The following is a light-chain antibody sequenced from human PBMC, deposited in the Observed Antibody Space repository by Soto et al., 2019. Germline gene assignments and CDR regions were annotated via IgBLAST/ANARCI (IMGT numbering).Light chain of an antibody. CDR3: QQYNSYSWT. Sequence: DIQMTQTPSSVSASVGDRVTITCRASEDISYWVAWYQQKPGKAPKLLIHAASSLHSGVPSRFSGSGSGTDFTLTISSLQPDDFATYYCQQYNSYSWTFGQGTKVEIK. V-gene: IGKV1D-16*01. CDR1: EDISYW. CDR2: AAS. J-gene: IGKJ1*01.